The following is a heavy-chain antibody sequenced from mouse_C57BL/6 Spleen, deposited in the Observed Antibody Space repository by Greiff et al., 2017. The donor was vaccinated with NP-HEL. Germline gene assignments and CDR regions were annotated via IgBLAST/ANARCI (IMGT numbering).Heavy chain of an antibody. D-gene: IGHD2-4*01. J-gene: IGHJ3*01. Sequence: EVKLMESGGGLVQPGGSLKLSCAASGFTFSDYYMYWVRQTPEKRLEWVAYISTGGGSTYYPDTVKGRFTISRDNAKNTLYLQMSRLKSEDTSMYYCARQRDDYEAGFAYWGQGTLVTVSA. CDR1: GFTFSDYY. V-gene: IGHV5-12*01. CDR2: ISTGGGST. CDR3: ARQRDDYEAGFAY.